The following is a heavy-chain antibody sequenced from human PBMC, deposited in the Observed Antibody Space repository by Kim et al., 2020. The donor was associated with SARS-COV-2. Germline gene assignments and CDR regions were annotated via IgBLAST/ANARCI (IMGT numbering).Heavy chain of an antibody. CDR3: ARDIGDSINWFDP. Sequence: YAQDVQGRATMTAADSTGTAYMELSSLRSEDTAVYYCARDIGDSINWFDPWGQGTLVTVSS. V-gene: IGHV1-69*01. D-gene: IGHD3-10*01. J-gene: IGHJ5*02.